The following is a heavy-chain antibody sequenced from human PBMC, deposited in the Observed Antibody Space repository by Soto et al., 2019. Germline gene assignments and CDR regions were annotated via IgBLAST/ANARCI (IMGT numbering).Heavy chain of an antibody. J-gene: IGHJ5*02. Sequence: ASVKVSFKASGYTFTSYGIIWLRQAPGQGLEWMGWISAYNGNTNYAQKLQGRVTMTTDTSTSTAYMELRSLRSDDTAVYYCARDLAVEGAFDPWGQGTLVTVSS. CDR3: ARDLAVEGAFDP. CDR2: ISAYNGNT. D-gene: IGHD3-16*01. CDR1: GYTFTSYG. V-gene: IGHV1-18*01.